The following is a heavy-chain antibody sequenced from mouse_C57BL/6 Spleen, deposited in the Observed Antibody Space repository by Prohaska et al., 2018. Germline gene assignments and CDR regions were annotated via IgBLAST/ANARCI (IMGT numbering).Heavy chain of an antibody. J-gene: IGHJ1*03. CDR3: ARRANWYFDV. CDR2: IRNKANGYTT. Sequence: EVKLVESGGGLVQPGGSLSLSCAASGFTFTDYYMSWVRQPPGKELELLGFIRNKANGYTTEYSASVKGRFTISRDNSQSILYLQMNALRAEDSATYYCARRANWYFDVWGTGTTVTVSS. CDR1: GFTFTDYY. V-gene: IGHV7-3*01.